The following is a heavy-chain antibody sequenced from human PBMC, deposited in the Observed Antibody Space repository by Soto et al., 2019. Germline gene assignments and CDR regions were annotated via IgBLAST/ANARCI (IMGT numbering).Heavy chain of an antibody. Sequence: ASVKVSCKASGYTFNTYYIHWVRQAPGQGLEWMGMFNPSGGTTNYAQKLQGRVTMTTDTSTSTAYMELRSLRSDDTAVYYCARDRDILTGIDYWGQGTLVTVSS. CDR3: ARDRDILTGIDY. CDR1: GYTFNTYY. CDR2: FNPSGGTT. V-gene: IGHV1-46*02. J-gene: IGHJ4*02. D-gene: IGHD3-9*01.